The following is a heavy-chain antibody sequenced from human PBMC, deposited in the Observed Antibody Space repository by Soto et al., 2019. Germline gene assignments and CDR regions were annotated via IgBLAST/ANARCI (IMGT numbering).Heavy chain of an antibody. Sequence: GGSLRLSCVGSGCSFGRYGIHWVLQAPGKGLEWVAWVSYDGRNRNYADSLKARLTISRDNSKDTAFLQMNSLGPDDTSVYYCARQYLAHGPHVWGQRTSVTLSS. CDR1: GCSFGRYG. CDR3: ARQYLAHGPHV. CDR2: VSYDGRNR. J-gene: IGHJ6*02. V-gene: IGHV3-30*03. D-gene: IGHD4-17*01.